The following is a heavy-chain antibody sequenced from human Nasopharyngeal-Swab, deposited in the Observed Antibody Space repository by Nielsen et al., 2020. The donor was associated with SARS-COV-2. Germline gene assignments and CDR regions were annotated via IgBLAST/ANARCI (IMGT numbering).Heavy chain of an antibody. D-gene: IGHD6-13*01. CDR3: ARDQASIAAMAY. CDR1: GFTFTSSA. J-gene: IGHJ4*02. Sequence: SVQVSCKASGFTFTSSAVQWVRQARGQRLEWIGWIAVGSGNTNYAQKFQERVTITRDMSTSTAYMELSSLRSEDTAVYYCARDQASIAAMAYWGQGTLVTVSS. V-gene: IGHV1-58*01. CDR2: IAVGSGNT.